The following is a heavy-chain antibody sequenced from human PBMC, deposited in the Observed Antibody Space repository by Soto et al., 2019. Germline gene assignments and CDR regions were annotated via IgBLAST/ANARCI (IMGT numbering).Heavy chain of an antibody. D-gene: IGHD2-2*01. CDR1: GFTFSNYP. CDR3: AKEQAHSQADTSSIFDY. V-gene: IGHV3-23*01. CDR2: ISGSGGST. Sequence: PXGSLILSCSASGFTFSNYPMTWVRQAPGKGLEWVSSISGSGGSTYYPDSVKGRFTISRDNSKNTFFLHMNSLRAEDTAVYYCAKEQAHSQADTSSIFDYWGQGTLVTVSS. J-gene: IGHJ4*02.